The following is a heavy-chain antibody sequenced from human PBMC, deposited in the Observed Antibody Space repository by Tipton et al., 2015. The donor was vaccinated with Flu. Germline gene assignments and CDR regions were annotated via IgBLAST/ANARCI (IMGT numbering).Heavy chain of an antibody. CDR2: IYPGYPDT. V-gene: IGHV5-51*01. J-gene: IGHJ3*02. CDR3: ARRTGAFDI. D-gene: IGHD3-10*01. Sequence: QLVQSGAEVKKPGESLKISCKGSGYAFTNYWIGWVRQMPGKGLEWMGIIYPGYPDTRYSPSFEGQVTMSVDTSLNTAYLQWSRLKASDTAIYYCARRTGAFDIWGQGTIVTVSS. CDR1: GYAFTNYW.